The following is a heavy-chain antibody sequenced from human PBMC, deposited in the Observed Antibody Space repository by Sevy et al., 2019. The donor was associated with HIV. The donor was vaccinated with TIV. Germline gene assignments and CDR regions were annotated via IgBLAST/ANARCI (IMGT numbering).Heavy chain of an antibody. CDR1: GGSISSYY. V-gene: IGHV4-59*01. D-gene: IGHD5-18*01. Sequence: SETLSLTCTVSGGSISSYYWSWIRQPPGKGLEWIGYIYYTGSTHYNPSPNSRVTISIDTSKNQFSLKLSSVTAADTAVYYCARGQYSYGYWREFDYWGQGSLVTVSS. CDR3: ARGQYSYGYWREFDY. J-gene: IGHJ4*02. CDR2: IYYTGST.